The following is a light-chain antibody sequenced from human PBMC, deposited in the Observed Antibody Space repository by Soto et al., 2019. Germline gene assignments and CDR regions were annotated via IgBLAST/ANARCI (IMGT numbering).Light chain of an antibody. J-gene: IGLJ1*01. V-gene: IGLV2-14*01. CDR1: SSDVGGYNY. CDR3: SSYTSSSLDV. Sequence: QSALTQPASVSGSPGQSITISCTGTSSDVGGYNYVSWYQQHPGKAPKLMIYDVSNRPSGVSNRFSGSKSGNRASLTISGLQAEDEADYYCSSYTSSSLDVFGTGTKLTFL. CDR2: DVS.